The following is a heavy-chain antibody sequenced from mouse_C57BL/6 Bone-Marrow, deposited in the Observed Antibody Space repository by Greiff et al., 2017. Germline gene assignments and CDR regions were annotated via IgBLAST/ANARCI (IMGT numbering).Heavy chain of an antibody. CDR1: GFSFNTYA. CDR2: IRSKSNNYAT. Sequence: DVHLVESGGGLVQPKGSLKLSCAASGFSFNTYAMNWVRQAPGKGLEWVARIRSKSNNYATYYADSVKDRFTISRDDSESMLYLQMNNLKTEDTAMYYCVSLYDYDGTMDYWGQGTSVTVSS. CDR3: VSLYDYDGTMDY. J-gene: IGHJ4*01. D-gene: IGHD2-4*01. V-gene: IGHV10-1*01.